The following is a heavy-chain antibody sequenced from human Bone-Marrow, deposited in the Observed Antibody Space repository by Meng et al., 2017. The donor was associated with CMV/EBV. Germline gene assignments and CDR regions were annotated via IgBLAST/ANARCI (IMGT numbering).Heavy chain of an antibody. CDR1: GFTFSSYE. CDR3: ARDTKPDIVVVPAANPFDY. V-gene: IGHV3-48*03. CDR2: ISSSGSTI. J-gene: IGHJ4*02. D-gene: IGHD2-2*01. Sequence: GGSLRLSCAASGFTFSSYEMNWVRQAPGKGLEWVSYISSSGSTIYYADSVKGRFTISRDNAKNSLYLQMNSLRAEDTAVYYCARDTKPDIVVVPAANPFDYWGQGTLVTVSS.